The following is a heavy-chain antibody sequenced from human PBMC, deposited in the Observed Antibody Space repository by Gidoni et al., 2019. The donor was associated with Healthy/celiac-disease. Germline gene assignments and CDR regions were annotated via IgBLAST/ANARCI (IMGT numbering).Heavy chain of an antibody. J-gene: IGHJ4*02. CDR1: GFTFSSYA. CDR3: VRQWLVRPPFDY. D-gene: IGHD6-19*01. CDR2: ISGSGGST. Sequence: EVQLLESGGGLVQPGGSLRLSCAASGFTFSSYAMSWVRQAPGKGLEWVSAISGSGGSTYYADSVKGRFTISRDNSKNTLYLQMNSLRAEDTAVYYCVRQWLVRPPFDYWGQGTLVTDSS. V-gene: IGHV3-23*01.